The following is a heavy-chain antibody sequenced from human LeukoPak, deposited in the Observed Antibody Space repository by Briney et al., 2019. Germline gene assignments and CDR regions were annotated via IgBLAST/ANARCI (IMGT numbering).Heavy chain of an antibody. J-gene: IGHJ4*02. Sequence: GGSLRLSCAASGLTVNKNYMNWVRQAPGKGLEWVSALYIGGNTYYADSVRGRFTISRDNSKNTLYLQMNSLRAEDTAIYYCMTAAGYNFGQYWGQGTLVTVSS. V-gene: IGHV3-53*01. CDR1: GLTVNKNY. D-gene: IGHD5-18*01. CDR2: LYIGGNT. CDR3: MTAAGYNFGQY.